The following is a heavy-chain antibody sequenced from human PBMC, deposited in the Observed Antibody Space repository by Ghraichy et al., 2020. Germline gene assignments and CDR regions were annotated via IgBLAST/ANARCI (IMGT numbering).Heavy chain of an antibody. J-gene: IGHJ6*03. D-gene: IGHD4-11*01. CDR1: GGSISSYY. CDR3: ARDNDYSNYYYYYMDV. Sequence: SETLSLTCTVSGGSISSYYWNWIRQPAGKGLEWIGRIYTSGSTNYNPSLKSRLTMSVDTSKNQFSLKLSSVTAADTAVYYCARDNDYSNYYYYYMDVWGKVTTVTVSS. CDR2: IYTSGST. V-gene: IGHV4-4*07.